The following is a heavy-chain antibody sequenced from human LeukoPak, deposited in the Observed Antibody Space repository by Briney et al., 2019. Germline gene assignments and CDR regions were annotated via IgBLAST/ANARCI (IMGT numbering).Heavy chain of an antibody. D-gene: IGHD7-27*01. Sequence: EASVKVSCKASGYSFTSYYMHWVRQAPGQGLEWMGFINPSGSSAAYAQKFQGRLTMTRDMCTSTDYMELTSLTSDDTAVYSCARDPVWASWGQGTLVTVSS. V-gene: IGHV1-46*01. CDR1: GYSFTSYY. J-gene: IGHJ4*02. CDR3: ARDPVWAS. CDR2: INPSGSSA.